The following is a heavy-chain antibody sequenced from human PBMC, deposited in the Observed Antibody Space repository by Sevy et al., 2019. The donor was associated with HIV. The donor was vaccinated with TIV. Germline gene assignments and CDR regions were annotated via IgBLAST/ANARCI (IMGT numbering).Heavy chain of an antibody. D-gene: IGHD2-21*02. CDR1: GFTFSDPW. CDR3: AKDGDTVVTPGAGLSYYYYYGMDV. J-gene: IGHJ6*02. V-gene: IGHV3-15*01. CDR2: IKSKIDGGTR. Sequence: GGSLRLSCVASGFTFSDPWMSWVRQAPGKGLEWVGRIKSKIDGGTRDYAAPVKGRFSISRDDSKNTLYLQMNSLRAEDTAVYYCAKDGDTVVTPGAGLSYYYYYGMDVWGQGTTVTVSS.